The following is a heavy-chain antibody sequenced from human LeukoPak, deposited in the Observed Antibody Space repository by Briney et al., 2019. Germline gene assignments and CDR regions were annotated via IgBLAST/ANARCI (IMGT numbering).Heavy chain of an antibody. CDR3: ARGKQDDFWSGYYGYYYYCMDV. CDR2: ISSSISYI. J-gene: IGHJ6*03. V-gene: IGHV3-21*01. Sequence: VGSLRLSCAASGFTFSSYSMNWVRQAPGKGLEWVSSISSSISYIYYADSVKGRFTISRDNAKNSLYLQMNSLRAEDTAVYYCARGKQDDFWSGYYGYYYYCMDVWGKGTTVTVSS. D-gene: IGHD3-3*01. CDR1: GFTFSSYS.